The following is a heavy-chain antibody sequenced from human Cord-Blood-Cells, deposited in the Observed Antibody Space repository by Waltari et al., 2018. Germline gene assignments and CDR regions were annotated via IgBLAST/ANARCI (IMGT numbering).Heavy chain of an antibody. D-gene: IGHD3-3*01. J-gene: IGHJ4*02. CDR2: IYPGDSDT. V-gene: IGHV5-51*03. Sequence: EVQLVQSGAAVKQPGESLQISCKRSGYSFTSSWIGWVLQMPGKGLEWMGIIYPGDSDTRYSPSFQGQVTISADKSISTAYLQWSSLKASDTAMYYCARKGFWSGFDYWGQGTLVTVSS. CDR1: GYSFTSSW. CDR3: ARKGFWSGFDY.